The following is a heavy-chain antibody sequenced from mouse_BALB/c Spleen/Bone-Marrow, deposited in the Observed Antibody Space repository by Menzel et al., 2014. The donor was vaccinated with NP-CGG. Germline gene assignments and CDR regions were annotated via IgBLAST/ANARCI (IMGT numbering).Heavy chain of an antibody. D-gene: IGHD2-3*01. CDR1: GFSLSTYA. V-gene: IGHV5-6-5*01. J-gene: IGHJ2*01. Sequence: EESGGRLVTPGTPLTLSCTVSGFSLSTYAMIWVRQAPGEGLEWIGIIGGSGSTYYASWAKGRFTISKTSSTTVDLKMTSPTTEDTATYFCARTDGSWLTDYFHLWGQGTLVTVPS. CDR2: IGGSGST. CDR3: ARTDGSWLTDYFHL.